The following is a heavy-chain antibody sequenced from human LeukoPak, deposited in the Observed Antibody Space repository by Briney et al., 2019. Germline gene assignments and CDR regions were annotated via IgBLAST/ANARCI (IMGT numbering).Heavy chain of an antibody. V-gene: IGHV4-59*08. Sequence: SETLSLTCTVSGGSISSYYWSWIRQPPGKELEWIGYIYYSGSTNYNPSLKSRVTISVDTSKNQFSLKLSSVTAADTAVYYCARHDDDYGDSYYFDYWGQGTLVTVSS. CDR1: GGSISSYY. D-gene: IGHD4-17*01. CDR3: ARHDDDYGDSYYFDY. CDR2: IYYSGST. J-gene: IGHJ4*02.